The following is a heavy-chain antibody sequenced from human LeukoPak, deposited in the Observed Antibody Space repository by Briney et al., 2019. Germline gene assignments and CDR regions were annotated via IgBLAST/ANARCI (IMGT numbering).Heavy chain of an antibody. D-gene: IGHD4-17*01. Sequence: GGSLRLSCAASGFTFSSHGMHWVRQGPGKGLEWVAFIRYDGTKTYYADSMEGRFNISRDNFKNTLYLQMNSLRAEDTAVYYCAKDNYYGDYEVTSIFGVDWGQGTLVTVSS. CDR1: GFTFSSHG. V-gene: IGHV3-30*02. CDR3: AKDNYYGDYEVTSIFGVD. CDR2: IRYDGTKT. J-gene: IGHJ4*02.